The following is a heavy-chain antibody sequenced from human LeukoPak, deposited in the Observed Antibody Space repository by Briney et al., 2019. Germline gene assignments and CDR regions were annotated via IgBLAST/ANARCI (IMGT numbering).Heavy chain of an antibody. V-gene: IGHV4-59*01. Sequence: SETLSLTCTVSGGSINSYYWSWIRQPPGKGLECIGYIHYTGSTNYNPSLKSRVTISVDTSKNQFSLKLSSVTAADTAIYYCARGGYYGSGHDFRFDPWGQGTLVTVSS. J-gene: IGHJ5*02. CDR3: ARGGYYGSGHDFRFDP. CDR1: GGSINSYY. CDR2: IHYTGST. D-gene: IGHD3-10*01.